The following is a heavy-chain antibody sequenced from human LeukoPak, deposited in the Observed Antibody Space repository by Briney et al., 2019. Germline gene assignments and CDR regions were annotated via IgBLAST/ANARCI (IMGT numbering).Heavy chain of an antibody. V-gene: IGHV1-2*04. Sequence: GASVKVSCKASGYTFTSYYMHWVRQAPGQGLEWMGWINPSSGGTNYAQKFQGWVTMTRDTSISTAYMELSRLRSDDTAVYYCARGGRHWSYPHFHDAFDIWGQGTMVTVSS. CDR1: GYTFTSYY. J-gene: IGHJ3*02. CDR3: ARGGRHWSYPHFHDAFDI. D-gene: IGHD3-16*02. CDR2: INPSSGGT.